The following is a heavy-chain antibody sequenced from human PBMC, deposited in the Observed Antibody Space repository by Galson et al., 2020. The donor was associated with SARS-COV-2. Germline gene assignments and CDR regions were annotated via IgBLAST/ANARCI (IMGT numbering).Heavy chain of an antibody. CDR3: ARVECSGGSCYPGNY. CDR2: IKHDGSGK. Sequence: GGSLRLSCAASGFGFSYYWMSWVRQAPGRGLEWVASIKHDGSGKYYVDSGKGRFTISRDNPKTSLYLQMNNLRVEDTAVYHCARVECSGGSCYPGNYWGQGTLVTVSS. CDR1: GFGFSYYW. D-gene: IGHD2-15*01. J-gene: IGHJ4*02. V-gene: IGHV3-7*03.